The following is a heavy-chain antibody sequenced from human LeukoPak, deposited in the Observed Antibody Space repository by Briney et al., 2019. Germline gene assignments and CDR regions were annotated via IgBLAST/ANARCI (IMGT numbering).Heavy chain of an antibody. D-gene: IGHD5-18*01. J-gene: IGHJ6*03. CDR2: INHSGST. CDR3: ARGLKRGYSYGYYYYYHMDV. CDR1: GGSISSYY. Sequence: PSETLSLTCTVSGGSISSYYWSWIRQPPGKGLEWIGEINHSGSTNYNPSLKSRVTISVDTSKNQFSLKLSSVTAADTAVYYCARGLKRGYSYGYYYYYHMDVWGKGTTVTVSS. V-gene: IGHV4-34*01.